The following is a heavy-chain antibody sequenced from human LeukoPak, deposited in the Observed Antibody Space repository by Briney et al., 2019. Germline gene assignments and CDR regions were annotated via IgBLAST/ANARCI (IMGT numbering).Heavy chain of an antibody. J-gene: IGHJ4*02. CDR3: ARGTEDIVLMVYAIGYYFDY. CDR1: GGSISSGGYY. V-gene: IGHV4-31*03. D-gene: IGHD2-8*01. CDR2: IYYSGST. Sequence: KPSETLSLTCTVSGGSISSGGYYWSWIRQHPGKGLEWIGYIYYSGSTYYNPSLKSRVTISVDTSMNQFSLKLSSVTAADTAVYYCARGTEDIVLMVYAIGYYFDYWGQGTLVTVSS.